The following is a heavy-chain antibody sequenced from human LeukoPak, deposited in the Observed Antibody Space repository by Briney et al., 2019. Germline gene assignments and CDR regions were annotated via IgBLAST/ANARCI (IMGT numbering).Heavy chain of an antibody. D-gene: IGHD2-15*01. CDR1: GFTFSNYA. V-gene: IGHV3-23*01. CDR3: ATDRGPNTFDY. Sequence: PGGSLRLSCAASGFTFSNYAMSWVRQAPGKGLEWVSTLSGTGGSTYYADSVKGRFTISRDNSKNTLYLQVSSLRAEDTAVYYCATDRGPNTFDYWGQGALVTVSS. CDR2: LSGTGGST. J-gene: IGHJ4*02.